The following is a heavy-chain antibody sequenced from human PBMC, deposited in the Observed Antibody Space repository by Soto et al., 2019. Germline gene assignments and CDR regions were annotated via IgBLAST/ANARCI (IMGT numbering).Heavy chain of an antibody. CDR2: IYYSGST. Sequence: TLSLTCTVSGGSISSGGYYWSWIRQHPGKGLEWIGYIYYSGSTYYNPSLKSRVTISVDTSKNQFSLKLSSVTAADTAAYYCARGEFTPGAFDIWGQGTMVTVSS. D-gene: IGHD3-16*01. V-gene: IGHV4-31*03. J-gene: IGHJ3*02. CDR1: GGSISSGGYY. CDR3: ARGEFTPGAFDI.